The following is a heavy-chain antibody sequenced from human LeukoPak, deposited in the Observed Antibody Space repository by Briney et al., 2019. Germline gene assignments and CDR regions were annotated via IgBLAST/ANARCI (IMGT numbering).Heavy chain of an antibody. V-gene: IGHV3-66*04. D-gene: IGHD2-2*01. CDR2: IYSRGGT. Sequence: GGSLRLSCAASGFTVSSNFMSWVRQAPGKGLECVSVIYSRGGTYYANSVKGRFTISRDNSKNTLYLQMGSLRAEDMAVYYCARQAVRVPAAMGDDAFDIWGQGTMVTVSS. J-gene: IGHJ3*02. CDR3: ARQAVRVPAAMGDDAFDI. CDR1: GFTVSSNF.